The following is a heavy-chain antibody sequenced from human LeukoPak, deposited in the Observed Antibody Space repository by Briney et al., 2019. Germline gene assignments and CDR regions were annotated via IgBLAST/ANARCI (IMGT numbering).Heavy chain of an antibody. Sequence: PSEALSLTCAVYGGSFSGYYWSWIRQPPGKGLEWIGEINHSGSTNYNPSLKSRVTISVDTSKNQFSLKLSSVTAADTAEYYCARGGRYCSSTSCYRGWFDPWGQGTLVTVSS. D-gene: IGHD2-2*01. CDR2: INHSGST. J-gene: IGHJ5*02. CDR3: ARGGRYCSSTSCYRGWFDP. V-gene: IGHV4-34*01. CDR1: GGSFSGYY.